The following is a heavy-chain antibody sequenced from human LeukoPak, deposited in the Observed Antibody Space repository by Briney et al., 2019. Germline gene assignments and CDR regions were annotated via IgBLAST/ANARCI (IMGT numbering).Heavy chain of an antibody. CDR2: MNPNSGGT. V-gene: IGHV1-2*02. CDR3: ARDQGALSGGDY. J-gene: IGHJ4*02. CDR1: GYTFTSYD. Sequence: ASVKVSCKASGYTFTSYDINWVRQATGQGLEWMGWMNPNSGGTNYAQKFQGRVTMTRDTSISTAYMELSRLRSDDTAVYYCARDQGALSGGDYWDQGTLVTVSS. D-gene: IGHD3-10*01.